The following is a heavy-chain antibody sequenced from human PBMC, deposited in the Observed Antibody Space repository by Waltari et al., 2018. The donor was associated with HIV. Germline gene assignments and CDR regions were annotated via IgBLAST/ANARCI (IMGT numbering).Heavy chain of an antibody. CDR2: ISSDSSII. CDR3: ARDIKVAGGQVLRPRYFDY. D-gene: IGHD1-20*01. V-gene: IGHV3-48*04. Sequence: EVQLVESGGGLAQPGGSLMVSCAASGFSLGSYGMHGVGQAPGKGLNWISFISSDSSIIFEADSVEGRFAISRDNAKNSLYLQMNGLRPEDTGVYFCARDIKVAGGQVLRPRYFDYWGQGTPVTVSS. J-gene: IGHJ4*02. CDR1: GFSLGSYG.